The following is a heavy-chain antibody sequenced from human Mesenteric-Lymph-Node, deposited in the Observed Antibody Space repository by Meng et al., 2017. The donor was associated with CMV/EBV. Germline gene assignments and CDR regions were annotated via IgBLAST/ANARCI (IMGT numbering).Heavy chain of an antibody. CDR1: GYPFTNFG. Sequence: ASGYPFTNFGISWMRQAPGQGLEWMGWISAYTTNTHYAQNFQGRVTMTTDTSTSTAYMELRSLRSDDTAVYYCARGLLWFGDSLSDDYWGQGTLVPSPQ. V-gene: IGHV1-18*01. CDR3: ARGLLWFGDSLSDDY. J-gene: IGHJ4*02. D-gene: IGHD3-10*01. CDR2: ISAYTTNT.